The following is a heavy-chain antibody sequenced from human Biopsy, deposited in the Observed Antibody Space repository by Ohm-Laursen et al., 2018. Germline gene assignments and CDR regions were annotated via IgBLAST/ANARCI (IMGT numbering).Heavy chain of an antibody. Sequence: SVNVSCKASGGAFTNYAINWVRQAPGHGLEWMGGIITVSETAGYAERFQGRVTITADVTTTTAYMDLSGLRSEDTAVYYCVAYPSSGFFENNDDVAMDVWGQGTTVIVSS. CDR3: VAYPSSGFFENNDDVAMDV. CDR1: GGAFTNYA. V-gene: IGHV1-69*13. CDR2: IITVSETA. J-gene: IGHJ6*02. D-gene: IGHD6-19*01.